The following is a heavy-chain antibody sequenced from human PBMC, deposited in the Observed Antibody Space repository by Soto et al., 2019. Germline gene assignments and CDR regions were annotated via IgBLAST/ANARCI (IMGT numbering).Heavy chain of an antibody. CDR1: GFAFSSYN. CDR2: ISSSSTTI. Sequence: GGSLRLSCAASGFAFSSYNMNWVRQAPGKGLEWVAHISSSSTTIYYADSVKGRSTISRDNAKNSLYLQMTSLRDEDTAVYYCAGPNYWGQGTLVTVSS. V-gene: IGHV3-48*02. CDR3: AGPNY. J-gene: IGHJ4*02.